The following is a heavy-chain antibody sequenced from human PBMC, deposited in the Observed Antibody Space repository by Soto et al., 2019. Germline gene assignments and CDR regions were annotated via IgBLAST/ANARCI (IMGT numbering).Heavy chain of an antibody. V-gene: IGHV3-74*01. D-gene: IGHD2-2*01. J-gene: IGHJ6*02. Sequence: EVQLVESGGGLVQPGGSLRLSCAASGFTFSSYWMHWVRQAPGKGLVWVSRINSDGSSTSYADSVKGRFTISRDNAKNTLYLQMNSLRAEDTAVYYCAREPACGLGRPFASHARAVLVAPYYYYYGMDVWGQGTTVTVSS. CDR2: INSDGSST. CDR3: AREPACGLGRPFASHARAVLVAPYYYYYGMDV. CDR1: GFTFSSYW.